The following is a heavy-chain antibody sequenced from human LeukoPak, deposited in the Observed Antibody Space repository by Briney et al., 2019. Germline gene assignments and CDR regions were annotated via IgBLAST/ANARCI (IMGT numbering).Heavy chain of an antibody. J-gene: IGHJ4*02. CDR2: IYYSGST. Sequence: SETLFLTCTVSGGSISSSSYYWGWIRQPPGKGLEWIGSIYYSGSTYYNPSLKSRVTISVDTSKNQFSLKLSSVTAADTAVYYCARLRGLLNFDYWGQGTLVTVSS. CDR1: GGSISSSSYY. CDR3: ARLRGLLNFDY. D-gene: IGHD3-10*01. V-gene: IGHV4-39*01.